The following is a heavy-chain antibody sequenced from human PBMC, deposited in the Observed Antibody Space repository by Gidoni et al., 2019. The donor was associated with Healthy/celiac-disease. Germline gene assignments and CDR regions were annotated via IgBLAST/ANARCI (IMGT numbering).Heavy chain of an antibody. Sequence: EVQLVQSGAEVKKPGESLRISCKGSGYSFTSYWISWVRQMTGTGLEWMGRIDPSDSYTNYRPSFQGNVTISADKSISTAYLQWSSLKASDTAMYYCARRYFRPGGSSRPFDYWGQGTLVTVSS. D-gene: IGHD1-26*01. J-gene: IGHJ4*02. CDR3: ARRYFRPGGSSRPFDY. CDR2: IDPSDSYT. V-gene: IGHV5-10-1*03. CDR1: GYSFTSYW.